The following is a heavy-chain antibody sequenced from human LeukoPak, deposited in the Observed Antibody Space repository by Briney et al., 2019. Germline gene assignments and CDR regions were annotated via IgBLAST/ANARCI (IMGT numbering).Heavy chain of an antibody. CDR3: ARLADSSGYYYPESRTYYYYGMDV. Sequence: GESLKISCKGSGYSFTSYWIGWVRQMPGKGLEWMGIIYPGDSDTRYSPSFQGQVTISADKSISTAYLQWSSLKASDTAMYYCARLADSSGYYYPESRTYYYYGMDVWGQGTTVTVSS. V-gene: IGHV5-51*01. CDR1: GYSFTSYW. D-gene: IGHD3-22*01. J-gene: IGHJ6*02. CDR2: IYPGDSDT.